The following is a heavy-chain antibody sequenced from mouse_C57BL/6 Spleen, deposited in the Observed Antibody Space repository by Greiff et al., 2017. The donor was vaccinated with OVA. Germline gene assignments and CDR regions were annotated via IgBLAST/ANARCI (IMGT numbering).Heavy chain of an antibody. J-gene: IGHJ4*01. V-gene: IGHV5-17*01. CDR1: GFTFSDYG. Sequence: EVKVVESGGGLVKPGGSLKLSCAASGFTFSDYGMHWVRQAPEKGLEWVAYISSGSSTIYYADTVKGRFTISRDNAKNTLFLQMTSLRSEDTAMYYCARGPTVNYAMDYWGQGTSVTVSS. D-gene: IGHD1-1*01. CDR3: ARGPTVNYAMDY. CDR2: ISSGSSTI.